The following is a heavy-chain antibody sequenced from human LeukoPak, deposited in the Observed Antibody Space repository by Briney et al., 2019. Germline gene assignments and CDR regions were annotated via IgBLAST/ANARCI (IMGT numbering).Heavy chain of an antibody. CDR3: AKALKRTSGNCFGSCMDY. Sequence: PGGSLRLSCAASGFSFSSYAMSWVRQAPGKGLEWVSAVVGSGGSTYYADSVKGRFTISRDNSKNMLFLQMNSLRDEDTAVYYCAKALKRTSGNCFGSCMDYWGQGSLATVSS. CDR2: VVGSGGST. J-gene: IGHJ4*02. CDR1: GFSFSSYA. V-gene: IGHV3-23*01. D-gene: IGHD1-26*01.